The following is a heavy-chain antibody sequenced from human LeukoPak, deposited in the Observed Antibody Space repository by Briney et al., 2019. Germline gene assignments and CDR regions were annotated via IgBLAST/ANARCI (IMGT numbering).Heavy chain of an antibody. V-gene: IGHV1-69*13. Sequence: SVKVSCKASGGIFSSYAISGVRQAPGQGLEWMGGIIPIFGTANYAQKFQDRVTITADESTSTAYMELSILRSEDSVLYYCARDPRGSGSYYHDAFDIWGQGKMVTVSS. CDR2: IIPIFGTA. D-gene: IGHD3-10*01. CDR3: ARDPRGSGSYYHDAFDI. CDR1: GGIFSSYA. J-gene: IGHJ3*02.